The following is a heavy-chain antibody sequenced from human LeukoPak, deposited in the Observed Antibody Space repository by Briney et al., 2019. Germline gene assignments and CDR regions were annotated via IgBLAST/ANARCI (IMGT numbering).Heavy chain of an antibody. J-gene: IGHJ4*02. Sequence: GGSLRLSCAASGFTFSSYPMHWVSQAPGKGLEWVAVISYDGSEKHYADPVKGRFTISRDNSKNTLYLQMNSLGAEDTAVYYCAREGSSGYYPYWGQGILVTVSS. CDR2: ISYDGSEK. CDR3: AREGSSGYYPY. D-gene: IGHD3-22*01. V-gene: IGHV3-30-3*01. CDR1: GFTFSSYP.